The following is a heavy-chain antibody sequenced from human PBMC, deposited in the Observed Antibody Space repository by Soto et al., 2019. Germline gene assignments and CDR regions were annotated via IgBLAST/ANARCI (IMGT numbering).Heavy chain of an antibody. D-gene: IGHD3-10*01. CDR3: ARDKDRQQFGGNYYYMLDV. Sequence: QVQLEQSGAEVKKPGSSVKVSCKASGGTFSTSAISWVRQAPGQGLEWMGGIMPIFRTPDYAQKFQGRVTITADEATSTAYMELSGLRSDDTAVYYCARDKDRQQFGGNYYYMLDVWGQGTTVTVSS. J-gene: IGHJ6*02. CDR2: IMPIFRTP. V-gene: IGHV1-69*13. CDR1: GGTFSTSA.